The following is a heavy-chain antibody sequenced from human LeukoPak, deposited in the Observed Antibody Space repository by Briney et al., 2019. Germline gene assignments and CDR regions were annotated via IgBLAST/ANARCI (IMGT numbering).Heavy chain of an antibody. CDR2: INDNGGST. Sequence: PGGSLRLSCAASGFTFSSYWMRWVRQAPGKGLEWVSDINDNGGSTFYADSVQGRFTISRDNSKNTLYMQMNSLRAEDTAVYYGAKKVGSSPGDFFDYWGQGALVTVSS. D-gene: IGHD6-6*01. V-gene: IGHV3-23*01. CDR1: GFTFSSYW. J-gene: IGHJ4*02. CDR3: AKKVGSSPGDFFDY.